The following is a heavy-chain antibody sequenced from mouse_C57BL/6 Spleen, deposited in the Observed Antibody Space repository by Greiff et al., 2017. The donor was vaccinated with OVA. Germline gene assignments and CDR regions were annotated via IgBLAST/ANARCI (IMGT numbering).Heavy chain of an antibody. V-gene: IGHV1-80*01. CDR1: GYAFSSYW. D-gene: IGHD2-4*01. Sequence: QVQLQQSGAELVKPGASVKISCKASGYAFSSYWMNWVKQRPGKGLEWIGQIYPGDGDTNYNGKFKGKATLTADKSSSTAYMQLSSLTSEDSAVYFCAREDDYDGDWFAYWGQGTLVTVSA. CDR3: AREDDYDGDWFAY. J-gene: IGHJ3*01. CDR2: IYPGDGDT.